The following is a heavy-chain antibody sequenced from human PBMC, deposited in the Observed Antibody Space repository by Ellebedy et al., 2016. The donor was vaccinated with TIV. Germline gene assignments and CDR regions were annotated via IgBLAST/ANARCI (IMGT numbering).Heavy chain of an antibody. CDR3: AAKGVVSRTFDI. J-gene: IGHJ3*02. CDR1: GDSISTHNW. Sequence: SETLSLTXTVSGDSISTHNWWSWVRQPPGKGLEWIAEIHHGGSTNYNPSLKSRVTISVDRSNNHFSLKMNSMTAADTAVYYCAAKGVVSRTFDIWGQGTMGAVSS. D-gene: IGHD2-15*01. CDR2: IHHGGST. V-gene: IGHV4-4*02.